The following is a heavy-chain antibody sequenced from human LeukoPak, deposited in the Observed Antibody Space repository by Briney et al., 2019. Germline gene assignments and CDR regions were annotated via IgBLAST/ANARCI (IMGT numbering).Heavy chain of an antibody. J-gene: IGHJ6*03. Sequence: PSETLSLTCTVSGGSISSSSYYWGWIRQPPGKGLEWIGSIYYSGSTYYNPSLKSRVTISVDTYKNQFSLKLTSVTAADTAVYYCARHGNYYYYMDVWGKGTTVTVSS. V-gene: IGHV4-39*01. D-gene: IGHD1-26*01. CDR3: ARHGNYYYYMDV. CDR2: IYYSGST. CDR1: GGSISSSSYY.